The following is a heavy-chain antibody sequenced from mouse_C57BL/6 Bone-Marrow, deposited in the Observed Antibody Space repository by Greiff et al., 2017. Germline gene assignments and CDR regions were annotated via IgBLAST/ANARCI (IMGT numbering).Heavy chain of an antibody. CDR3: TAAAFYGSSPSYFDY. CDR2: IDPEDGDT. D-gene: IGHD1-1*01. V-gene: IGHV14-1*01. CDR1: GFNFKDYY. Sequence: EVQLQQSGAELVRPGASVKLSCTASGFNFKDYYMHWVKQRPEQGLEWIGRIDPEDGDTEYATKFQGKATMTADTSSNTAYLQLSSLTSEDTAVYYGTAAAFYGSSPSYFDYGGQGTTLTVSA. J-gene: IGHJ2*01.